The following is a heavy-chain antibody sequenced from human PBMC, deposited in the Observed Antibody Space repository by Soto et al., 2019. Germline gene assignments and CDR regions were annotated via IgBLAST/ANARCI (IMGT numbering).Heavy chain of an antibody. CDR3: ARYRREGQRLVPVSFAFDI. CDR2: IYYSGSI. V-gene: IGHV4-59*08. J-gene: IGHJ3*02. D-gene: IGHD6-13*01. Sequence: QVQLQESGPGLVKPSETLSLTCTVSGGSISSYYWSWIRQPPGKGLEWIGYIYYSGSINYNPSLKSRVTISVDTSKNQFSLKLTSVTAADTAVYYWARYRREGQRLVPVSFAFDIWGQGTMVTVSS. CDR1: GGSISSYY.